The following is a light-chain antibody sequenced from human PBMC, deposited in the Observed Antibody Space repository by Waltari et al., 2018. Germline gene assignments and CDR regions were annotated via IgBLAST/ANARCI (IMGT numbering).Light chain of an antibody. CDR2: DVT. CDR3: CSYTGSHTLL. CDR1: SNDVGAYTY. V-gene: IGLV2-11*01. J-gene: IGLJ3*02. Sequence: QSALTQPRSVSGSPGQSVTISCPGTSNDVGAYTYLSWYQQHPGKAPKLIIQDVTKRPSGVPDRFSGSKPGNTASLTISGLQGEDGADYYCCSYTGSHTLLFGGGTKLTVL.